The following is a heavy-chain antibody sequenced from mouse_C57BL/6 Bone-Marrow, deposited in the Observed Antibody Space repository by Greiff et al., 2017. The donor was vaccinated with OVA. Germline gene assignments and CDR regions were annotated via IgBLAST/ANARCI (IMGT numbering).Heavy chain of an antibody. V-gene: IGHV10-1*01. J-gene: IGHJ3*01. CDR2: IRSKSNNYAT. Sequence: EVQLVESGGGLVQPKGSLKLSCAASGFSFNTYAMNWVRQAPGKGLEWVARIRSKSNNYATYYADSVKDRFTISRDDSESMLYLQMNNLKTEDTAMYDCVSHGNRWFAYWGQGTLVTVSA. CDR3: VSHGNRWFAY. D-gene: IGHD2-1*01. CDR1: GFSFNTYA.